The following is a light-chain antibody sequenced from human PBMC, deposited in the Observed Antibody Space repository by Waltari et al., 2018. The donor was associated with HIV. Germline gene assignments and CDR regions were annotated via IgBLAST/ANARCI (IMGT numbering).Light chain of an antibody. CDR1: SSDVGGYDY. J-gene: IGLJ3*02. V-gene: IGLV2-11*01. CDR3: YSYAGNFWV. CDR2: DVN. Sequence: QSALTQPRSVSGSPGQSVTISCTGTSSDVGGYDYVSWYQQHPGKAPKLMIYDVNERPSGVPDRFSGSKSGNTVSLTISGLQAEDEADYHCYSYAGNFWVFGGGTKLTVL.